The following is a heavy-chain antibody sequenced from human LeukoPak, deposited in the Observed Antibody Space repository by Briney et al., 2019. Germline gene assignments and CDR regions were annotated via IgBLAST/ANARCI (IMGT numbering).Heavy chain of an antibody. D-gene: IGHD6-13*01. CDR2: IYWDDEK. CDR1: GFSLSTSGVG. Sequence: SGPTLVNPTQALTLICTFSGFSLSTSGVGVGWIRQPPGKALEWLALIYWDDEKRHSPSLKSRLTITKDTSKNQVVPTMTNMDPVDTATYYCAHSHGYGSSWSGFDSWGQGTLVTVSS. J-gene: IGHJ4*02. CDR3: AHSHGYGSSWSGFDS. V-gene: IGHV2-5*02.